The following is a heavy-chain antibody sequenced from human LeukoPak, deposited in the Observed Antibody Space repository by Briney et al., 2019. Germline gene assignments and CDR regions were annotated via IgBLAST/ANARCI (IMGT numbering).Heavy chain of an antibody. CDR2: FDPEDGET. V-gene: IGHV1-24*01. CDR3: ARGVVGATSHFDY. Sequence: VASVKVSCKVSGYTLTELSIQWVRQAPGKGLEWMGGFDPEDGETIYAQKFQGRVTMTEDTSTDTAYVELSSLRSEDTAVYYCARGVVGATSHFDYWGQGTLVTVSS. CDR1: GYTLTELS. J-gene: IGHJ4*02. D-gene: IGHD1-26*01.